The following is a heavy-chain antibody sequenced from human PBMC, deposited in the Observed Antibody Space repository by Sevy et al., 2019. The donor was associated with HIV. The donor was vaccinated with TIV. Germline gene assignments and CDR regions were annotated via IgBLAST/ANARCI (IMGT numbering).Heavy chain of an antibody. CDR2: IIPIFGTA. CDR1: GGTFSSYA. Sequence: ASVKVSCKASGGTFSSYAISWVRQAPGQGLEWMGGIIPIFGTANYAQKFQGRVTITADKSTSKAYMELSSLRSEDTAVYYCARAEGAAVAGGYYYYYMDVWGKGTTVTVSS. D-gene: IGHD6-19*01. CDR3: ARAEGAAVAGGYYYYYMDV. J-gene: IGHJ6*03. V-gene: IGHV1-69*06.